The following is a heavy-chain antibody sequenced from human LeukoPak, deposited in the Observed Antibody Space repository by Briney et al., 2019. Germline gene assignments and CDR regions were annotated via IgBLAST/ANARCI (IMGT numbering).Heavy chain of an antibody. CDR1: GYSISSGYYY. CDR2: IYSSGSA. CDR3: ARGPTVLRYFDWLLHLEY. V-gene: IGHV4-61*02. D-gene: IGHD3-9*01. Sequence: PSETLSLTCTVSGYSISSGYYYWSWIRQPAGKGLEWIVRIYSSGSANYNPSLKSRVTISVDTSKNQFSLNLRSVTAADTAVYYCARGPTVLRYFDWLLHLEYWGQGTLVTVSS. J-gene: IGHJ4*02.